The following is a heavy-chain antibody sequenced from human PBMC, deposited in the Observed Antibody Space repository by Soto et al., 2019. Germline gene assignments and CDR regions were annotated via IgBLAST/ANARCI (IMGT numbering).Heavy chain of an antibody. V-gene: IGHV1-2*02. CDR2: INPDSGGT. CDR3: ARGGLYNWNDDWFDP. D-gene: IGHD1-1*01. CDR1: GYTFTGYY. Sequence: ASVKVSCKASGYTFTGYYMHWVRQAPGQGLEWMGWINPDSGGTNYAQKFQGRVTMTRDTFISTAYMELSRLRSDDTAVYYCARGGLYNWNDDWFDPWGQGTLVTV. J-gene: IGHJ5*02.